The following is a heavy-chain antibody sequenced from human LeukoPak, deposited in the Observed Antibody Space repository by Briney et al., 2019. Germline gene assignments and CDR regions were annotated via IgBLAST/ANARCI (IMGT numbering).Heavy chain of an antibody. V-gene: IGHV3-48*01. CDR1: GFTFSSYS. J-gene: IGHJ4*02. D-gene: IGHD4-23*01. CDR3: AREGVGVTHPFDY. CDR2: ISSSSSTI. Sequence: GGSLRLSCAASGFTFSSYSMNWVRQAPGKGLEWVSYISSSSSTIYYADSVKGRFTISRDNAKNSLYLQMNSLRAEDTAVYYCAREGVGVTHPFDYWGQGTLVTVSS.